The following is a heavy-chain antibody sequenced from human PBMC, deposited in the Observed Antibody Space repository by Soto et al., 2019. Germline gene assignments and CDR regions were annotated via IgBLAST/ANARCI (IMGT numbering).Heavy chain of an antibody. CDR2: IIVSGGRT. CDR1: GFTFSSYG. CDR3: AKENGETRNASPVDYYYGLDV. J-gene: IGHJ6*02. Sequence: GGSLRLSCAASGFTFSSYGMSWIRLAPGKGLEWVSIIIVSGGRTNYADSVKGRFTISRDNSKNTLFLQMNSLIADDAAVDYCAKENGETRNASPVDYYYGLDVWGQGTTVTVSS. V-gene: IGHV3-23*01.